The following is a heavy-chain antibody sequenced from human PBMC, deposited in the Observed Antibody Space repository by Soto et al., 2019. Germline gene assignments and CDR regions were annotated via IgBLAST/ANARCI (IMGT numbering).Heavy chain of an antibody. D-gene: IGHD6-6*01. CDR3: TKNWDTTFSSSSP. CDR2: ISGTGGTP. Sequence: GGSLRLSCSASGFPFSTYAMTWLRQAPGKGLEWSSAISGTGGTPHYADSVKGRFTLTRDKPKSTLFLQMNSLRAEDTAVYYCTKNWDTTFSSSSPWGQGALLTVSS. J-gene: IGHJ5*02. V-gene: IGHV3-23*01. CDR1: GFPFSTYA.